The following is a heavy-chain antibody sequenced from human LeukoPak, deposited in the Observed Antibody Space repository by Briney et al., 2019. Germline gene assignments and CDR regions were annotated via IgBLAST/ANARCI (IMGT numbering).Heavy chain of an antibody. CDR3: ARADILTGYWASGYYGMDV. D-gene: IGHD3-9*01. Sequence: KTSETLSLTCTVSGGSISSYYWSWIRQPPGKGLEWIGYIYYSGSTNYNPSLKSRVTISVDTSKNQFSLKLSSVTAADTAVYYCARADILTGYWASGYYGMDVWGQGTTVTVSS. V-gene: IGHV4-59*01. J-gene: IGHJ6*02. CDR2: IYYSGST. CDR1: GGSISSYY.